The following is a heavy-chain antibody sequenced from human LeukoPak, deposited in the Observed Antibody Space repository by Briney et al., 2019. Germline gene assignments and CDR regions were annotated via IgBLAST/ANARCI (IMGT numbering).Heavy chain of an antibody. CDR2: IYYSGST. Sequence: SEILSLTCTVSGGSISSSSYYWGWIRQPPGKGLEWIGSIYYSGSTYYNPSLKSRVTISVDTSKNQFSLKLSSVTAADTAVYYCVGGGAYYYYGMDVWGQGTTVTVSS. CDR1: GGSISSSSYY. D-gene: IGHD3-10*01. CDR3: VGGGAYYYYGMDV. V-gene: IGHV4-39*01. J-gene: IGHJ6*02.